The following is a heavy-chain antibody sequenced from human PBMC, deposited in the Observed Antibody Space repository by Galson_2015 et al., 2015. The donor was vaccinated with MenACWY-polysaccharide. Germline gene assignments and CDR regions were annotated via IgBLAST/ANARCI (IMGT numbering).Heavy chain of an antibody. J-gene: IGHJ3*02. Sequence: SLRLSCAASGLTFRSSGMHWVRQAPGKGLEWVALIQNVGSPKAYADSVKGRFTTSRDNSKNTLYLEMNSLRAEDTAVYYCARESSRIVFHAFDIWGQGTMVTVSS. CDR2: IQNVGSPK. CDR1: GLTFRSSG. D-gene: IGHD6-19*01. V-gene: IGHV3-33*05. CDR3: ARESSRIVFHAFDI.